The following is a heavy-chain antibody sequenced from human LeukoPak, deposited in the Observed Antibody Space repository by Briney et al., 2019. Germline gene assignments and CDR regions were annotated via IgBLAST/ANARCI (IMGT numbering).Heavy chain of an antibody. D-gene: IGHD3-22*01. CDR2: IRYDGSNK. Sequence: PGGSLRLSCAASGFTFSSYAMHWVRQAPGKGLEWVARIRYDGSNKDYADSVKGRFTISRDNSKTTLYLQMNSLRAEDTAVYYCAKDLVLTYYYDSSGYGENAFDIWGQGTMVTVSS. V-gene: IGHV3-30*02. CDR3: AKDLVLTYYYDSSGYGENAFDI. CDR1: GFTFSSYA. J-gene: IGHJ3*02.